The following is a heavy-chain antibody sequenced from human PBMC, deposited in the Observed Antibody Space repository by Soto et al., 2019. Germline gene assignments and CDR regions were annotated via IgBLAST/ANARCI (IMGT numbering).Heavy chain of an antibody. Sequence: EVHLVESGGAGVQPGGSLRLSCAASGFTFDDFTMHWVRQVPGKALEWVSLISWDGTITHYADSVAGRFTISRDNSENSLSLQMNNLRTADRALYFCKAEYTDSSAPVDQTSSLHYWGQGTLVTVSS. CDR3: KAEYTDSSAPVDQTSSLHY. CDR1: GFTFDDFT. V-gene: IGHV3-43*01. D-gene: IGHD6-6*01. J-gene: IGHJ4*02. CDR2: ISWDGTIT.